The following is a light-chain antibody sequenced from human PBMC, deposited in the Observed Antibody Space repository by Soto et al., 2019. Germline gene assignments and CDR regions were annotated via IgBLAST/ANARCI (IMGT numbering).Light chain of an antibody. V-gene: IGKV3-20*01. CDR2: GAS. CDR3: QQYGNPPLYS. CDR1: QSVDSAY. J-gene: IGKJ2*01. Sequence: EIVLTQSPATLSLSPGERATLSCRASQSVDSAYLAWYHQRPGQAPRLLIYGASNRATGIPDRFGGSGSGTDFNLTISRLEPEDSAVYYCQQYGNPPLYSFGQGTKVDIK.